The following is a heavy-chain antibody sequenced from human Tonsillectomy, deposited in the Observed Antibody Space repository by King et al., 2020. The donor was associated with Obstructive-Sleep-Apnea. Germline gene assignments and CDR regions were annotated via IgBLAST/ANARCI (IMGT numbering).Heavy chain of an antibody. CDR3: ARDVSWAFDY. CDR2: IGGSSSSI. Sequence: VQLVESGGGLVQPGGSLRLSCAASGFTFSSYSLNWVRQAPGKGLEWLSYIGGSSSSISYADSVKGRFTISRDNAKKSLYLQINSLRAEDSAVYYCARDVSWAFDYWGQGTLVTVSS. CDR1: GFTFSSYS. J-gene: IGHJ4*02. V-gene: IGHV3-48*04. D-gene: IGHD2-15*01.